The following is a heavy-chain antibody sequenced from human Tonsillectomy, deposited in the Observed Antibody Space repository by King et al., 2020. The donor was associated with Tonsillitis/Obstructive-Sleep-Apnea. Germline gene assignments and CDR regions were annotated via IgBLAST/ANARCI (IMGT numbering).Heavy chain of an antibody. CDR2: ISYDGSNK. CDR3: SREGIYDSSGYADAFDI. Sequence: VQLVESGGGVVQPGRSLRLSCAASGFTFSSYAIHWVRQAPGKGLEWVAVISYDGSNKYYADSVKGRFTISRDNSKNTLDRQMNSLRAEDTAVYYCSREGIYDSSGYADAFDIWGQGTMVTVSS. J-gene: IGHJ3*02. V-gene: IGHV3-30*14. D-gene: IGHD3-22*01. CDR1: GFTFSSYA.